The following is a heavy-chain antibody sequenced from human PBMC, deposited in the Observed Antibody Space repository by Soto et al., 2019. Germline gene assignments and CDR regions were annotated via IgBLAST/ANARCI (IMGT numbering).Heavy chain of an antibody. J-gene: IGHJ5*02. Sequence: GGSLSLSCTASGFTFGDYAMSWFRQAPGKGLEWVGFIRSKAYGGTTEYAASVKGRFTISRDDSKSIAYLQMNSLKTEDTAVYYCSCFLEWLLEFDPWGQGTLVTVSS. CDR1: GFTFGDYA. V-gene: IGHV3-49*03. CDR3: SCFLEWLLEFDP. CDR2: IRSKAYGGTT. D-gene: IGHD3-3*01.